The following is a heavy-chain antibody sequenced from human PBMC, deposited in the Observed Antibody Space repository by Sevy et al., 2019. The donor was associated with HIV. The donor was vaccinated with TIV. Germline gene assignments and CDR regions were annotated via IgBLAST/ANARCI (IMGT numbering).Heavy chain of an antibody. CDR3: ARDASSYCTSYSCYGGWFDP. CDR2: IIPIPGIP. CDR1: GGTFSSYA. Sequence: ASVKVSCKASGGTFSSYAINWVRQAPGQGLEWMGRIIPIPGIPNYPQKFQGRVTITADKSTSTAYMELSSLRSEDTAVYYCARDASSYCTSYSCYGGWFDPWGLGTLVTVSS. D-gene: IGHD2-2*01. J-gene: IGHJ5*02. V-gene: IGHV1-69*04.